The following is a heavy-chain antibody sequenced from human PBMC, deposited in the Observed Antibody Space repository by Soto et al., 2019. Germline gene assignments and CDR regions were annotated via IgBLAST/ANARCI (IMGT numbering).Heavy chain of an antibody. D-gene: IGHD3-22*01. Sequence: EVQLVESGGGLIQPGGSLRLSCAASGFTVTSNYMSWVRQAPGKGLEWVSVIFSGGTTHYADSVKGRFTISRDNSKNTVYLQMNSLRAEDTASYYCASYYYDSSGYYHYFDYWGQGTLVTVSS. CDR3: ASYYYDSSGYYHYFDY. V-gene: IGHV3-53*01. CDR2: IFSGGTT. J-gene: IGHJ4*02. CDR1: GFTVTSNY.